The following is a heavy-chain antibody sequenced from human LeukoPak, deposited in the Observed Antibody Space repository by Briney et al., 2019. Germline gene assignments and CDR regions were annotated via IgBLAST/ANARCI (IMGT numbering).Heavy chain of an antibody. CDR3: ARASDYDFWSGGGTLDY. Sequence: PGGSLRLSCAASGFTFITYAMHWVRQAPGKGLEYVSAISSNGGSTYYANSVKGRFTISRDNSKNTLYLQMGSLRAEDMVVYYCARASDYDFWSGGGTLDYWGQGTLVTVSS. J-gene: IGHJ4*02. V-gene: IGHV3-64*01. CDR2: ISSNGGST. CDR1: GFTFITYA. D-gene: IGHD3-3*01.